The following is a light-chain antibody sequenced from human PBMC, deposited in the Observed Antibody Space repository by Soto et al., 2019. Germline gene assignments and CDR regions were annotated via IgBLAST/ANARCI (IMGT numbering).Light chain of an antibody. V-gene: IGLV2-14*01. J-gene: IGLJ3*02. CDR3: SSYTRSGTVV. Sequence: QSALTQPASVSGSPGQSITISCTGTTSDVGGSDYVSWYQQHPDKAPKLIIYGVSDRPSGVSFRFSASKSGNTASLTISGLQAEDEADYYCSSYTRSGTVVFGGGTKLTVL. CDR2: GVS. CDR1: TSDVGGSDY.